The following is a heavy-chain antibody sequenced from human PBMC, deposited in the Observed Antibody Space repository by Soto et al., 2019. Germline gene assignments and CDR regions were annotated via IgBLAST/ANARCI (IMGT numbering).Heavy chain of an antibody. Sequence: QVQLVESGGGVVQPGRSLRLSCAASGFTFRSYAVQWVRQAPGKGLEWVAIISYDGRDEDYADSVKGRFTISRDNSRSTLYLQMNSLRPEDTAVYYCAKGRGYSGYFNGETDSWGQGILVTVSS. J-gene: IGHJ4*02. V-gene: IGHV3-30*04. CDR2: ISYDGRDE. CDR1: GFTFRSYA. CDR3: AKGRGYSGYFNGETDS. D-gene: IGHD5-12*01.